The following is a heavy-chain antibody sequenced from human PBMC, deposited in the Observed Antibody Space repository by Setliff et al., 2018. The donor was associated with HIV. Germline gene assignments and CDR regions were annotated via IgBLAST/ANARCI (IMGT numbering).Heavy chain of an antibody. V-gene: IGHV1-8*01. D-gene: IGHD1-26*01. J-gene: IGHJ4*02. CDR1: GYTFTNYD. CDR3: ARGSFGGSYSSF. Sequence: ASVKVSCKASGYTFTNYDINWVRQVPGQGLEWMGRMNPDSGLTDYAPKLQGRVIMTRNTSITTAYMQVTWLRSDDTAVYYCARGSFGGSYSSFWGQGTLVTVSS. CDR2: MNPDSGLT.